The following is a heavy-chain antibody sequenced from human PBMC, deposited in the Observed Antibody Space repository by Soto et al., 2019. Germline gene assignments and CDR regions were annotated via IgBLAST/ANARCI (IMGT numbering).Heavy chain of an antibody. V-gene: IGHV4-4*07. J-gene: IGHJ5*02. CDR3: ARDRGAAVTTDNDYWFDP. CDR1: GGCISSYY. CDR2: IYTSGST. Sequence: ASETLSLTWIVSGGCISSYYWSWIRQPAGKGLEWIGRIYTSGSTNYNPSLTSRVTMSVDTSKNQFSLKLSSVTAADTAVYYCARDRGAAVTTDNDYWFDPWGQVTLVIVSS. D-gene: IGHD4-17*01.